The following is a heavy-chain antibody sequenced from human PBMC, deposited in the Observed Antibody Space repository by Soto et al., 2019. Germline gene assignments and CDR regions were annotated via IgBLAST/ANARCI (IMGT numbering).Heavy chain of an antibody. D-gene: IGHD3-3*01. CDR2: MNPNSGNT. CDR1: GYTFTSYD. Sequence: ASVKVSCKASGYTFTSYDINWARQATGQGLGWMGWMNPNSGNTGYAQKFQGRVTMTRNTSISTAYMELSSLRSEDTAVYYCARAPVYDFWSGYLMVDNWFDPWGQGTLVTVSS. V-gene: IGHV1-8*01. J-gene: IGHJ5*02. CDR3: ARAPVYDFWSGYLMVDNWFDP.